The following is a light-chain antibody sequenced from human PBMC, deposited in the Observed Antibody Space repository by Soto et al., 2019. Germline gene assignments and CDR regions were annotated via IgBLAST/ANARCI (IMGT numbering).Light chain of an antibody. J-gene: IGLJ1*01. V-gene: IGLV2-14*01. CDR2: EVT. CDR3: TSYTTTNTPYV. CDR1: SSDVGAYNF. Sequence: QSVLTQPASVSGSPGQSITISCSGTSSDVGAYNFVSWHQVHPGRAPKLIISEVTVRPSGVSHRFSGSKSGNSASLTISGLQAEDEADYYCTSYTTTNTPYVFGSGTKVTVL.